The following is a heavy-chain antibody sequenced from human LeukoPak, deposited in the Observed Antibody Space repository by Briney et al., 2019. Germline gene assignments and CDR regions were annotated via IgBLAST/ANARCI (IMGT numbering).Heavy chain of an antibody. J-gene: IGHJ4*02. CDR1: GFTFSSYT. D-gene: IGHD3-22*01. CDR2: ISSSSTYI. CDR3: ARDLGTTMITSLGY. Sequence: PAGSLRLSCAASGFTFSSYTMNWVRQAPGKGLEWVSSISSSSTYIYYADSVEGRLTISRVNAENSLFLEMNSLRAEDTAVYYCARDLGTTMITSLGYWGQGTLVTVSS. V-gene: IGHV3-21*01.